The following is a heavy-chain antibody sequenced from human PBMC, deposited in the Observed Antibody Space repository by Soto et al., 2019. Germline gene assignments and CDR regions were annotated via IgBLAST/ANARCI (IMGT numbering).Heavy chain of an antibody. CDR3: ARDLLGDSSAWYDY. J-gene: IGHJ4*02. V-gene: IGHV1-3*01. Sequence: ASVKASCKASGYTFSSYLIHWVRQAPGQRLEWMGWIIAVNGDTKYSQRFQGRVIFTRDTSANTAYMEVSSLRSEDTAVYYCARDLLGDSSAWYDYWGQGTLVTVSS. D-gene: IGHD6-13*01. CDR2: IIAVNGDT. CDR1: GYTFSSYL.